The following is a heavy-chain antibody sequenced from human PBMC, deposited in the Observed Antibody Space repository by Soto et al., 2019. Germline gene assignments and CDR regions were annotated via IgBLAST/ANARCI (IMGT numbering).Heavy chain of an antibody. V-gene: IGHV1-46*01. CDR2: INPSGGST. CDR3: ARDPLKYSSSWYRGAFDI. D-gene: IGHD6-13*01. Sequence: GASVKVSCKASGYTFTSYYMHWVRQAPGQGLEWMGIINPSGGSTSYAQKFQGRVTMTRDTSTSTVYMELSSLRSEDTAVYYCARDPLKYSSSWYRGAFDIWGQGTMVTVSS. CDR1: GYTFTSYY. J-gene: IGHJ3*02.